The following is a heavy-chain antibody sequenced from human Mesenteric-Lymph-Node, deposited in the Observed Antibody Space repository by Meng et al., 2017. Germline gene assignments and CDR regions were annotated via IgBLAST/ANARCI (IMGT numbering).Heavy chain of an antibody. D-gene: IGHD4-17*01. CDR3: AKQDYGDYDTGAFDI. Sequence: GESLKISCAASGFTFSSYSMAWVRQAPGKGLEWVSSLSSDGGDPYYADSVKGRFTISRDNAKNSLYLQMNSLRAEDTAVYYCAKQDYGDYDTGAFDIWGQGTMVTVSS. J-gene: IGHJ3*02. V-gene: IGHV3-23*01. CDR1: GFTFSSYS. CDR2: LSSDGGDP.